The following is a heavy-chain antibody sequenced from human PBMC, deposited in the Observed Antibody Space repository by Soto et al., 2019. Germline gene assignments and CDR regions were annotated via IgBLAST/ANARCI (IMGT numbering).Heavy chain of an antibody. D-gene: IGHD3-16*02. Sequence: GGSLRLSCAASGFAFSDYSMNWVRQAPGKGLEWVSRINMDGTTINYADSVKGRFTISRDNAKSTLYLQMNSLRDDDTAVYYCARAGSYRFDYWGLGTLVTVSS. V-gene: IGHV3-74*01. J-gene: IGHJ4*02. CDR3: ARAGSYRFDY. CDR2: INMDGTTI. CDR1: GFAFSDYS.